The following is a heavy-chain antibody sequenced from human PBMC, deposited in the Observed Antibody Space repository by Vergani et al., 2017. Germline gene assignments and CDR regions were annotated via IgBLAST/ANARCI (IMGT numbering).Heavy chain of an antibody. CDR3: ARAPSLWFLLY. CDR1: GGSISSYY. D-gene: IGHD3-10*01. V-gene: IGHV4-59*01. J-gene: IGHJ4*02. CDR2: IYYSGST. Sequence: QVQLQESGPGLVKPSETLSLTCTVSGGSISSYYWSWIRQPPGKGLEWIGYIYYSGSTNYNPSLKSRVTISVDTSKNQFSLKLSSVTAADTAVYYCARAPSLWFLLYWGQGTLVTVSS.